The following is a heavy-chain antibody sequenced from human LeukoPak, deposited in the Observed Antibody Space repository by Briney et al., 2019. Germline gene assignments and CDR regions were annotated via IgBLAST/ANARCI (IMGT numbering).Heavy chain of an antibody. J-gene: IGHJ4*02. CDR2: ISGGSGTI. CDR3: AVSGFGELEGDY. Sequence: GGSLRLSCAASGFTFTNYNMNWVRQAPGKGLEWISYISGGSGTIYYADSVRGRFTVSRDNAKDSLWLQMNNLRVEDTAVYYCAVSGFGELEGDYWGQGTLVTVSS. D-gene: IGHD3-10*01. CDR1: GFTFTNYN. V-gene: IGHV3-48*01.